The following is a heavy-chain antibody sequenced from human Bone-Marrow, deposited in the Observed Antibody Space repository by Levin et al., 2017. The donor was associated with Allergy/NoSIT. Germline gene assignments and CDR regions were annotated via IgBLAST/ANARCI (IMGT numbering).Heavy chain of an antibody. CDR1: GFTFSSYD. CDR3: ARVGGYYESSAFTYSEY. V-gene: IGHV3-30*04. J-gene: IGHJ4*02. D-gene: IGHD3-22*01. CDR2: ISFDGRKK. Sequence: GESLKISCAASGFTFSSYDFHWVRQAPGKGLEWVAVISFDGRKKYYADSVKGRFTISRDNSKNTLYLHMNSLSAEDTAMYYCARVGGYYESSAFTYSEYWGQGTLVTVSS.